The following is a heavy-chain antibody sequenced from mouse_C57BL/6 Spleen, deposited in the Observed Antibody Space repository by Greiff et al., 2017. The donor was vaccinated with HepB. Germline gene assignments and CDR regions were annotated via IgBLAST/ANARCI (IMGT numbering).Heavy chain of an antibody. CDR1: GYTFTSYW. Sequence: VQLQQPGAELVKPGASVKLSCKASGYTFTSYWMHWVKQRPGQGLEWIGMIHPNSGSTNYNEKFKSKATLTVDKSSSTAYMQLSSLTSEDSAVYECARYGEDYGSSPWYYDDWGTGTTVTVAS. CDR3: ARYGEDYGSSPWYYDD. J-gene: IGHJ1*03. CDR2: IHPNSGST. V-gene: IGHV1-64*01. D-gene: IGHD1-1*01.